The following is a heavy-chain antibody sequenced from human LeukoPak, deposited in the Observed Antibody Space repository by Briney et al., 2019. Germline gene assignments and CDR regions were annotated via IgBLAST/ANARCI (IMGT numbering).Heavy chain of an antibody. CDR1: GFTFSSYG. V-gene: IGHV3-30*18. CDR2: KSYDGSNK. CDR3: AKDRSGSYDY. D-gene: IGHD1-26*01. Sequence: GGSLRLSCAASGFTFSSYGMHWVRQAPGKGLEWVAVKSYDGSNKYYADSVKGRFTISRDNSKNTLYLQMNSLRAEDTAVYYCAKDRSGSYDYWGQGTLVTVSS. J-gene: IGHJ4*02.